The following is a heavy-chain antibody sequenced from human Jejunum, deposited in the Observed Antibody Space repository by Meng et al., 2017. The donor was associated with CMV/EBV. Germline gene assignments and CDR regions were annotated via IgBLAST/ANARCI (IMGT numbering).Heavy chain of an antibody. D-gene: IGHD3-22*01. CDR2: MHHGGNT. CDR3: GRNGYYSVDY. CDR1: GDSFSSEVG. Sequence: LTCAVSGDSFSSEVGWSWVRQPPGKGLEWIGEMHHGGNTTYNPTLKSRVTISLDESKTEFSLKLSSPTAADTAVYYCGRNGYYSVDYWGQGALVTVSS. V-gene: IGHV4-4*02. J-gene: IGHJ4*02.